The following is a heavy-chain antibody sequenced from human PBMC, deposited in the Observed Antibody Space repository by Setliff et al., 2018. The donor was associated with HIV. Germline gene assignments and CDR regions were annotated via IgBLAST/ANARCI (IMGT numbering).Heavy chain of an antibody. D-gene: IGHD6-6*01. CDR1: GGSFSNYY. J-gene: IGHJ4*02. CDR2: LSPSGTT. Sequence: PSETLSLTCTVYGGSFSNYYTNWIRQPPGKGLEWIGELSPSGTTRSNPSLQSRVTISLDTSNNQFSLKLTSVTAADTALYYCARAQIAAPRPYEYWGQGTLVTAPQ. CDR3: ARAQIAAPRPYEY. V-gene: IGHV4-34*01.